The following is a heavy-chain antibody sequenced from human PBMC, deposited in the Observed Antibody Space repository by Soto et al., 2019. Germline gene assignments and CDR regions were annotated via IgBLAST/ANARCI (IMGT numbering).Heavy chain of an antibody. CDR3: AGEPPYCCSSSCYHWFDP. CDR1: GGSIGNYY. V-gene: IGHV4-59*01. D-gene: IGHD2-2*01. J-gene: IGHJ5*02. CDR2: IYDSGST. Sequence: PSETLSLTCTVSGGSIGNYYWSWIRQPPGRELEWIGHIYDSGSTNYNPSLKSRVTISVDTSKNQFSLKLTSMTAADTAVYYCAGEPPYCCSSSCYHWFDPWGQGTLVTVSS.